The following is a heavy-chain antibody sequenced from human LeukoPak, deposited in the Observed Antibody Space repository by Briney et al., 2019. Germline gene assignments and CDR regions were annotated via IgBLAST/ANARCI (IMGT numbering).Heavy chain of an antibody. V-gene: IGHV3-23*01. CDR1: GFTFSSYA. CDR2: ISGSGGST. D-gene: IGHD3-16*01. CDR3: AKDRFGDGDHGA. J-gene: IGHJ5*02. Sequence: GGSLRLSCAASGFTFSSYAMHWVRQAPGKGLEWVSAISGSGGSTYYADSVKGRFTISRDNSKNTLYLQMNSLRAEDTAVYYCAKDRFGDGDHGAWGQGTLVTVSS.